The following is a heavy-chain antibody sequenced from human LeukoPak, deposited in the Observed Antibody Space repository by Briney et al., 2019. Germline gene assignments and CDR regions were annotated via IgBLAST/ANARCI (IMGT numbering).Heavy chain of an antibody. CDR2: INSDGSST. J-gene: IGHJ6*03. V-gene: IGHV3-74*01. D-gene: IGHD2-15*01. Sequence: PGGSLRLSCAASGFTFSGYWMHWVRQAPGKGLVWVSRINSDGSSTSYADSVKGRFTISRDNAKNTLYLQMNSLRAEDTAVYYCARARVAHYYYYYMDVWGKGTTVTVSS. CDR3: ARARVAHYYYYYMDV. CDR1: GFTFSGYW.